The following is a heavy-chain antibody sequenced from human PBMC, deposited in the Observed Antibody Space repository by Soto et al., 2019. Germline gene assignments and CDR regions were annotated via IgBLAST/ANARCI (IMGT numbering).Heavy chain of an antibody. CDR2: IIPIFGTA. CDR3: AGANVAVGGGNWFDP. J-gene: IGHJ5*02. D-gene: IGHD6-19*01. CDR1: GGTFSSYA. Sequence: QVQLVQSGAEVKKPGSSVKVSCKASGGTFSSYAISWVRQAPGQGLEWMGGIIPIFGTANYAQKFQGRVTITADESTSTAHMGVSSLGSEDTAVYYCAGANVAVGGGNWFDPWGQGTLVTVSS. V-gene: IGHV1-69*01.